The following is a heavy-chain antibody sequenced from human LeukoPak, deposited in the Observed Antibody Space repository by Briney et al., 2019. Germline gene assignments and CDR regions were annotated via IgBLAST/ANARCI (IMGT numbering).Heavy chain of an antibody. V-gene: IGHV3-21*01. Sequence: PGGSLRLSCAASGFTFSNYTMTWVRQAPGKGLEWVSFISASGTVIHYAEAVKGRFTISRDNAKNSLYLQMNSLRAEDTAFYFCARPWGYWGQGTLVTVSS. J-gene: IGHJ4*02. CDR1: GFTFSNYT. D-gene: IGHD7-27*01. CDR3: ARPWGY. CDR2: ISASGTVI.